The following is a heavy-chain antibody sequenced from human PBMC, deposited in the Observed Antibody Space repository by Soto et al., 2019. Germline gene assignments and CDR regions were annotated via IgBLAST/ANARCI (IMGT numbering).Heavy chain of an antibody. D-gene: IGHD6-13*01. V-gene: IGHV3-33*01. CDR1: GFTFSSYG. CDR2: IWSDGSNT. J-gene: IGHJ6*02. Sequence: QLPVVESGGGVVQPGRSLRLSCAASGFTFSSYGMHWVRQAPGKGLEWVAVIWSDGSNTYYADSMKGRFTISRDNSXXTLYLQMNSLRAEDTAVYYCARAKSSSSWFPTSAYYFGMDVWGQGTTVTVSS. CDR3: ARAKSSSSWFPTSAYYFGMDV.